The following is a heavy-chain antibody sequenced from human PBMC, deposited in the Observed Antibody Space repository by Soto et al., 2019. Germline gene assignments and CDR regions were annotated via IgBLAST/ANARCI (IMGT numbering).Heavy chain of an antibody. D-gene: IGHD3-9*01. CDR3: AKSKAYYDILPLMDV. CDR2: ISWNSGSI. J-gene: IGHJ6*03. Sequence: GGSLRLSCAASGFTFDDYAMHWVRQAPGKGLEWVSGISWNSGSIGYADSVKGRFTISRDNAKNSLYLQMNSLRAEDTALYYCAKSKAYYDILPLMDVWGKGTTVTVSS. CDR1: GFTFDDYA. V-gene: IGHV3-9*01.